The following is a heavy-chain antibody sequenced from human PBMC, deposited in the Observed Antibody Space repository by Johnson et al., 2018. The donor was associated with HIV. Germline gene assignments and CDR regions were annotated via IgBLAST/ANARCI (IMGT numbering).Heavy chain of an antibody. D-gene: IGHD2/OR15-2a*01. CDR1: GFTFSNFW. Sequence: MLLVESGGGLIQPGGSLRLSCAASGFTFSNFWMSWVRQAPGKGLEWVANIKQDGSEKYYLASVKGRFTISRDNAKNSLYLQMNSLRAEDTSVYYCKISSSIGCKFWRQVTMVTVSS. V-gene: IGHV3-7*05. CDR2: IKQDGSEK. J-gene: IGHJ3*01. CDR3: KISSSIGCKF.